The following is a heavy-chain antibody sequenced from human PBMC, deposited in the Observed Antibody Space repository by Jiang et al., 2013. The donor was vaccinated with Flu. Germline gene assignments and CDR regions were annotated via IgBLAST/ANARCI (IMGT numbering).Heavy chain of an antibody. CDR1: GASIGSYY. CDR3: ARDYDFWTTGGGLDV. CDR2: VYYSGST. J-gene: IGHJ6*02. V-gene: IGHV4-59*01. Sequence: GPGLVKPAETLSLTCTVSGASIGSYYWSWIRQPPGKGLEWIGHVYYSGSTKYNPSLKSRVTISVDTSKNQFSLKLSSVTAADTAVYYCARDYDFWTTGGGLDVWGQGVTVTVSS. D-gene: IGHD3-3*01.